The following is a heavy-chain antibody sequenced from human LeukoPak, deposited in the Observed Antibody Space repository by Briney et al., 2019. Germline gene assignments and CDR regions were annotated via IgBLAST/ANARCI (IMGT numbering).Heavy chain of an antibody. V-gene: IGHV4-34*01. CDR2: INHSGST. J-gene: IGHJ3*02. CDR1: GGSFSGYY. D-gene: IGHD2-15*01. CDR3: ARGRMPQGRSAFDI. Sequence: SETLSLTCAVYGGSFSGYYWSWIRQPPGKGLEWIGEINHSGSTNYNPSLKSRVTISVDTSKNQFSLKLSSVTAADTAVYYCARGRMPQGRSAFDIGGQGTMVTVSS.